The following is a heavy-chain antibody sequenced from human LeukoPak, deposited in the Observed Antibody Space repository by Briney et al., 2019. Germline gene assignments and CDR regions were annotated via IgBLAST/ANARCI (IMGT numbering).Heavy chain of an antibody. CDR1: GFTFSSYG. CDR3: AKGAGNFDWSYHDY. J-gene: IGHJ4*02. D-gene: IGHD3-9*01. Sequence: PGRSLRLSCAASGFTFSSYGMHWVRQAPGKGLEWVSAISGSGGTTYNADSVKGRFTISRDNSKNTLYLQLNSLRAEDTAVYYCAKGAGNFDWSYHDYWGQGTLVTVSS. V-gene: IGHV3-23*01. CDR2: ISGSGGTT.